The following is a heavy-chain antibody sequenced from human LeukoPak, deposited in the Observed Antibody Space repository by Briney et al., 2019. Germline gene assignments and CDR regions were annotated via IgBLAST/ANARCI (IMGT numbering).Heavy chain of an antibody. J-gene: IGHJ4*02. CDR2: INRDGSIT. Sequence: TGGSLRLSCAASGFTFSSYWMHWVRQAPGKGLVWVARINRDGSITTYADSVKGRFTISRDNAKNTLYLQMNSLRDEDTAVYYCARGLGIFDHGDYPGGIYWGQGTLVPVSS. V-gene: IGHV3-74*01. D-gene: IGHD4-17*01. CDR3: ARGLGIFDHGDYPGGIY. CDR1: GFTFSSYW.